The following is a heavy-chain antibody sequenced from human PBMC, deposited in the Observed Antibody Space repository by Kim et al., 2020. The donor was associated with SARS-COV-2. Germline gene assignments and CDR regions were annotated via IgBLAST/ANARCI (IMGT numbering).Heavy chain of an antibody. CDR3: ASWARSSSWGYYFDY. V-gene: IGHV4-31*03. CDR1: GGSISSGGYY. J-gene: IGHJ4*02. CDR2: IYYSGST. Sequence: SETLSLTCTVSGGSISSGGYYWSWIRQHPGKGLEWIGYIYYSGSTYYNPSLKSRVTISVDTSKNQFSLKLSSVTAADTAVYYCASWARSSSWGYYFDYWGQGTLVTVSS. D-gene: IGHD6-13*01.